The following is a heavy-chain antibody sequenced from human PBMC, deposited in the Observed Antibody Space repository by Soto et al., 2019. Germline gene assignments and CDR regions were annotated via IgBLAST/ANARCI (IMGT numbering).Heavy chain of an antibody. CDR2: NYYSGIT. Sequence: PSETLSLTCTVSGGSISSGGYYWTWIRQHPGKGLEWIGYNYYSGITYYNPSLKSRVTISLDTSKNQLSLKLSSVTAADTAVYYCARHNYGSGSTYFDYWGQGTLVTVSS. D-gene: IGHD3-10*01. J-gene: IGHJ4*02. CDR1: GGSISSGGYY. V-gene: IGHV4-31*03. CDR3: ARHNYGSGSTYFDY.